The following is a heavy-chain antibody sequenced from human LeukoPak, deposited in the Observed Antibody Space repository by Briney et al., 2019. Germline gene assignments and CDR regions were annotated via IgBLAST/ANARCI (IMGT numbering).Heavy chain of an antibody. CDR1: GFTLSKYW. V-gene: IGHV3-74*01. D-gene: IGHD7-27*01. J-gene: IGHJ4*02. CDR2: INPEKTTI. Sequence: GGSLRLSCAASGFTLSKYWVHWVRQSSGKGLEWISRINPEKTTINYADSVTGRFTISRDNAENTVYLEMNILRVEDTAIYHCVRDKTGWDGYWGQGTLVTVSS. CDR3: VRDKTGWDGY.